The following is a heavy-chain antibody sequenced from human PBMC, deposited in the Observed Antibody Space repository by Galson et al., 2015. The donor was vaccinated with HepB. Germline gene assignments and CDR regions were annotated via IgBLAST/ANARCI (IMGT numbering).Heavy chain of an antibody. Sequence: SLRLSCAASGFTFSSYAMSWVRQAPGKGLEWVSAISGSGGSTYYADSVKGRFTISRDNSKNTLYLQMNSLRAEDTAVYYCAKGRGGYYYYGMDVWGQGTTVTVSS. J-gene: IGHJ6*02. CDR2: ISGSGGST. V-gene: IGHV3-23*01. CDR1: GFTFSSYA. D-gene: IGHD3-16*01. CDR3: AKGRGGYYYYGMDV.